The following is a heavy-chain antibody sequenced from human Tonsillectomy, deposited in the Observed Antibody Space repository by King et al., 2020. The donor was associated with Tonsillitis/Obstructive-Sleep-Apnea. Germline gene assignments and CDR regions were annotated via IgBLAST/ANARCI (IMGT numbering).Heavy chain of an antibody. CDR1: GYTFTSYY. CDR3: ARERLRVAAFDY. V-gene: IGHV1-46*01. J-gene: IGHJ4*02. Sequence: QLVQSGAEVKKPGASVQVSCKASGYTFTSYYMHWVRQAPGQGLEWMGIINPSGGSTSYAQKFQGRVTMTRDTSTSTVYMELSSLRSEDTAVYYCARERLRVAAFDYWGQGTLVTVSS. D-gene: IGHD2-15*01. CDR2: INPSGGST.